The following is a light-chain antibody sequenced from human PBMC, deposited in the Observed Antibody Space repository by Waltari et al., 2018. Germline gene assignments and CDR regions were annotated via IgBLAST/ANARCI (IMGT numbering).Light chain of an antibody. Sequence: QSPLTQPPSASGSPGQSVTISCTGTSSDVGGYNYVSWYQQHPGNAPKLMIYEVSKRPSGFPDRFSGSKSGNTASLTVSGLQAEDEADYYCSSYAGSNVVFGGGTKLTVL. CDR3: SSYAGSNVV. CDR2: EVS. CDR1: SSDVGGYNY. V-gene: IGLV2-8*01. J-gene: IGLJ2*01.